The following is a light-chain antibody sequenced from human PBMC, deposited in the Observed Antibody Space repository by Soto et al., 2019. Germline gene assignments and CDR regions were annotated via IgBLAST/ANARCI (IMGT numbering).Light chain of an antibody. CDR2: AVS. CDR3: SSYTSSSSYV. J-gene: IGLJ1*01. V-gene: IGLV2-8*01. CDR1: SSDIGGYNY. Sequence: QSALTQPPSASGSPGQSVTISCTGTSSDIGGYNYVSWYHQLPGKAPKLLIFAVSERPSGVPDRFSGSKSGNTAFLIVSGLQADDEGVYYCSSYTSSSSYVFGTGTKVTVL.